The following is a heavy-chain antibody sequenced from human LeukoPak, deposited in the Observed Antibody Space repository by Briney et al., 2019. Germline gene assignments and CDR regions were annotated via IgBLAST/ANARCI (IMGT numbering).Heavy chain of an antibody. J-gene: IGHJ5*02. CDR1: GFTFTSYV. V-gene: IGHV3-23*01. CDR3: AKGGSSGWYLSNWFDP. D-gene: IGHD6-19*01. CDR2: IWISGGSA. Sequence: PGGSLRLSCAASGFTFTSYVMSWVRQAPGKGLEWVSAIWISGGSAYYADSVKGRFTISSDNSKNTLYLQMNSLRAEDTAIYHCAKGGSSGWYLSNWFDPWGQGTLVTVSS.